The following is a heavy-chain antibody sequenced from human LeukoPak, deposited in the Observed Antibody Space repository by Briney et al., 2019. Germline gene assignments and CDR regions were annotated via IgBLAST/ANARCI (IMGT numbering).Heavy chain of an antibody. CDR2: IYSGGST. V-gene: IGHV3-53*01. Sequence: GGSLRLSCAASGFTVSSNYMSWVRQAPGKGLEWVSVIYSGGSTYYADSVKGRFTISRDNSKNTLYLQMNSLRAEDTAVYYCARDRVPNTHDFWSGYFSRKRNYYYGMDVWGQGTTVTVSS. CDR1: GFTVSSNY. CDR3: ARDRVPNTHDFWSGYFSRKRNYYYGMDV. D-gene: IGHD3-3*01. J-gene: IGHJ6*02.